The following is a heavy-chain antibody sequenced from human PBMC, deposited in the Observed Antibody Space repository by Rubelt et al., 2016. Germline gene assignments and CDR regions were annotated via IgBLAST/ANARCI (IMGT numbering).Heavy chain of an antibody. CDR3: ARYLRPADY. J-gene: IGHJ4*02. CDR1: GYSFTGQY. CDR2: INPDSGGT. D-gene: IGHD4-17*01. Sequence: QVQLVQSGAEVKKPGASVKVSCKASGYSFTGQYIQWVRQAPGQGFEWMGWINPDSGGTNYAQKFQGRVTMTRDTSINTAVMELSSLGSDDTAVYYCARYLRPADYWGQGTLVTVSS. V-gene: IGHV1-2*02.